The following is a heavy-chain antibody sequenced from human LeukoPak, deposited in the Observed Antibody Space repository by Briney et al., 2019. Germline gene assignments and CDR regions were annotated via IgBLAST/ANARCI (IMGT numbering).Heavy chain of an antibody. CDR1: GYTFTSYA. CDR3: ARVGCSGSYNYFDY. J-gene: IGHJ4*02. D-gene: IGHD3-10*02. Sequence: ASVKVSCKASGYTFTSYAMNWVRQAPGQGLEWMGWINTNTGNQTYAQGFTGRFVFSLDTSVSTAYLQISSLKAEDTAVYYCARVGCSGSYNYFDYWGQGTLVTVSS. V-gene: IGHV7-4-1*02. CDR2: INTNTGNQ.